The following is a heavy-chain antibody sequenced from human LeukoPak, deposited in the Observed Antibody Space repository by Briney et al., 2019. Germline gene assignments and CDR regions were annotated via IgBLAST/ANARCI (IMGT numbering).Heavy chain of an antibody. Sequence: PSETLSLTCTVSGGSISSSYWSWIRQPPGKGLEWIGYIFYSGSTNYNPSLKSRVTISIDTSKNQFSLKLSSVTAADTAVYYCVRGAGVIPNFDYWGQGTLVTVSS. CDR2: IFYSGST. CDR3: VRGAGVIPNFDY. D-gene: IGHD2/OR15-2a*01. CDR1: GGSISSSY. J-gene: IGHJ4*02. V-gene: IGHV4-59*01.